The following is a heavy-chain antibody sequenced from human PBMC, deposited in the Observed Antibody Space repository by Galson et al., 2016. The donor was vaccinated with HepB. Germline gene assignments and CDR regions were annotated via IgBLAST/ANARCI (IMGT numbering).Heavy chain of an antibody. CDR2: INSDTGNT. D-gene: IGHD3-10*01. Sequence: SVKVSCKASGYIFTSYAIHWVRRAPGQSLEWLGWINSDTGNTHYSRKFQGRVTITRDTSATTASLELSSLRSEDTAVYYCAKEGALLWFGEIFFDYWGQGTLVTVSS. CDR3: AKEGALLWFGEIFFDY. J-gene: IGHJ4*02. V-gene: IGHV1-3*04. CDR1: GYIFTSYA.